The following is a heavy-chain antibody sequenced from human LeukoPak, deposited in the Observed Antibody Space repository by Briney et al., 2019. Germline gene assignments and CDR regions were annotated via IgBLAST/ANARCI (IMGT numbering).Heavy chain of an antibody. CDR1: GGSISSYY. CDR3: ARDSPPGDYFDY. D-gene: IGHD1-1*01. Sequence: SETLSLTCTVSGGSISSYYWSWIRQPPGKGLEWIGYIYYSGSTNYNPSLKSRVTISVDTSKNQFSLKLSSVTAADTAVYYCARDSPPGDYFDYWGQGTLVTVSS. J-gene: IGHJ4*02. V-gene: IGHV4-59*01. CDR2: IYYSGST.